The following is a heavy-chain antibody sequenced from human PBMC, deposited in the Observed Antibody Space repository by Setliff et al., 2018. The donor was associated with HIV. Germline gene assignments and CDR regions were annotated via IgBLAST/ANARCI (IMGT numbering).Heavy chain of an antibody. CDR1: GGSIRSDSYY. J-gene: IGHJ6*02. CDR2: IYSSGNT. V-gene: IGHV4-61*02. D-gene: IGHD6-19*01. CDR3: AREEKLSAVAGTMYYYYAMDV. Sequence: SETLSLTCTVSGGSIRSDSYYWTWIRQPAGEGLEWIGRIYSSGNTNYNPSLESRVTISVDTPKNQFSLKLSSVTAADTAVYYCAREEKLSAVAGTMYYYYAMDVWGQGTKVTVSS.